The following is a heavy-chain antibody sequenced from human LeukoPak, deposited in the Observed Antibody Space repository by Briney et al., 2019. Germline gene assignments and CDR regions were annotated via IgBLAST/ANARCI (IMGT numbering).Heavy chain of an antibody. CDR3: ARGRDRGPDSIGIWGLKGTGYMDV. V-gene: IGHV4-34*01. D-gene: IGHD3-22*01. CDR1: GGSHSVFY. CDR2: LYQWKNP. Sequence: SETLSLTHALYGGSHSVFYWRGTPHPPGERGEGSGELYQWKNPHHTPPLKSRVTISVDTSKNQFSLKLSSVTAADTAVYYCARGRDRGPDSIGIWGLKGTGYMDVWAKGTTVTVSS. J-gene: IGHJ6*03.